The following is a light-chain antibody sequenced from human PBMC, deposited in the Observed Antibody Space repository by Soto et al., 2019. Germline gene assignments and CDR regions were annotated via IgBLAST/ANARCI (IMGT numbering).Light chain of an antibody. CDR3: QQSYRTPPYT. J-gene: IGKJ2*01. Sequence: DIQMTQSPSSLSASVGGRVTITCRASQSISNDLYWYQQKPGKAPKLLIYAASRLQGGVPSRFSGSGSGTDFTLTISSLQPEDFATYYCQQSYRTPPYTFGQGTRLEIK. V-gene: IGKV1-39*01. CDR1: QSISND. CDR2: AAS.